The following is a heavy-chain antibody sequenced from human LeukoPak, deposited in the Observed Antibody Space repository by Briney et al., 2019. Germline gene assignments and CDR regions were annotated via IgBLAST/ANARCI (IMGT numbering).Heavy chain of an antibody. CDR1: GFTFSSYA. J-gene: IGHJ4*02. Sequence: PGGSLRLSCAASGFTFSSYAMSWVRQAPGKGLEWVSAISGSGGSTYYADSVKGRFTISRDNSKNTLYLQMNSLRAEDTAVYYCARVSSGSYEFDYWGQGTLVTVSS. CDR2: ISGSGGST. D-gene: IGHD1-26*01. V-gene: IGHV3-23*01. CDR3: ARVSSGSYEFDY.